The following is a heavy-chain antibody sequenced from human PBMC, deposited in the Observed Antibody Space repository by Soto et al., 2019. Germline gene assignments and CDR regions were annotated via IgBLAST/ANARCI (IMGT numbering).Heavy chain of an antibody. Sequence: PGGSLRLSCAASGFTFSSYAMSWVRQAPGKGLEWVSAISGSGGSTYYADSVKGRFTISRDNSKNTLYLQMNSLRAEDTAVYYCAKGRSSSPKSNRFDPWGQGTLVTVSS. J-gene: IGHJ5*02. V-gene: IGHV3-23*01. CDR2: ISGSGGST. CDR1: GFTFSSYA. D-gene: IGHD6-13*01. CDR3: AKGRSSSPKSNRFDP.